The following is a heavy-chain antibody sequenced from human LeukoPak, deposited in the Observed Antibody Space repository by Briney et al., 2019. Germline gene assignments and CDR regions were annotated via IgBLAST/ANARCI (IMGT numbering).Heavy chain of an antibody. CDR1: GGTFSSYA. D-gene: IGHD5-24*01. CDR3: ARERDGYNNAFDY. CDR2: IIPIFGTA. V-gene: IGHV1-69*13. J-gene: IGHJ4*02. Sequence: ASVKVSCKASGGTFSSYAISWVRQAPGQGLEWMGGIIPIFGTANYAQKFQGRVTITADESTSTAYMELSSLRSEDTAVYYCARERDGYNNAFDYWGQGTLVTVSS.